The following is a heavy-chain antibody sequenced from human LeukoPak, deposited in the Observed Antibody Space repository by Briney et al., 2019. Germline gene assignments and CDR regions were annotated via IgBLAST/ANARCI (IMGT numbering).Heavy chain of an antibody. J-gene: IGHJ4*02. CDR3: ANAYADY. Sequence: GGSLRLSCAASGFTFTSLAMSWVRPAPGEGLGWVSAIRGSGGSTYYADSVKGRFTISRDNSKNPLYLQMNSLRAEDTAVYYCANAYADYWGQGTLVTVS. CDR2: IRGSGGST. D-gene: IGHD4-17*01. CDR1: GFTFTSLA. V-gene: IGHV3-23*01.